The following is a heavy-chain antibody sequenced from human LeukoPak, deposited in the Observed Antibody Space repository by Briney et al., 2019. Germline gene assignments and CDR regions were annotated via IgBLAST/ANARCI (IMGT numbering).Heavy chain of an antibody. V-gene: IGHV1-3*01. CDR3: ARERWHCRGNDCYSVYYYGLDA. D-gene: IGHD2-15*01. CDR2: INAGNDDT. CDR1: GFPFTNYA. J-gene: IGHJ6*02. Sequence: ASVKVSCKASGFPFTNYAFHWVRQAPGQRLEWLGWINAGNDDTKYSQKFQGRVTITRDTSANTAYMELSSLTSDDTAVYYCARERWHCRGNDCYSVYYYGLDAWGQGTTVTVSS.